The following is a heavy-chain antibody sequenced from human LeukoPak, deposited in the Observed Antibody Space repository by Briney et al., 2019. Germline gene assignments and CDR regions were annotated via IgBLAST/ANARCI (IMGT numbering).Heavy chain of an antibody. CDR1: GGSISSGDYY. Sequence: SPSQTLSLTCTVSGGSISSGDYYWSWIRQPPGKGLEWIGYIYYSGSTYYNPSLKSRVTISVDTSKNQFSLKLSSVTAADTAVYYCARAVRIRNWFDPWGQGTLVTVSS. J-gene: IGHJ5*02. V-gene: IGHV4-30-4*08. CDR3: ARAVRIRNWFDP. D-gene: IGHD2/OR15-2a*01. CDR2: IYYSGST.